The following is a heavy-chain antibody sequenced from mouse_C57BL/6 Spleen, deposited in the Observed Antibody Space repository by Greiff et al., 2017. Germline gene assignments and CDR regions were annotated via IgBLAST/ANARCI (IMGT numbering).Heavy chain of an antibody. Sequence: QVQLQQSGAELARPGASVKMSCKASGYTFTSYTMHWVKQRPGQGLEWIGYINPSSGYTKYNQKFKDKATLTADKSSSTAYMQLSSLTSEDSAVYYCARVYYDYEGYYAMDYWGQGTSVTVSS. CDR3: ARVYYDYEGYYAMDY. V-gene: IGHV1-4*01. CDR2: INPSSGYT. J-gene: IGHJ4*01. D-gene: IGHD2-4*01. CDR1: GYTFTSYT.